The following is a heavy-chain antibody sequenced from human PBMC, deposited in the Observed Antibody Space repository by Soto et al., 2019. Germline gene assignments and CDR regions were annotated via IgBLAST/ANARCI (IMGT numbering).Heavy chain of an antibody. CDR3: AKGLSSWYDWFDP. CDR2: ISGSGGST. D-gene: IGHD6-13*01. J-gene: IGHJ5*02. CDR1: GFTLSSYA. V-gene: IGHV3-23*01. Sequence: PVWLLRLCFASSGFTLSSYAISWVRQAPGKGLEWVSAISGSGGSTYYADSVKGRFTISRDNSKNTLYLQMNSLRAEDTAVYYCAKGLSSWYDWFDPWGQGTLVTV.